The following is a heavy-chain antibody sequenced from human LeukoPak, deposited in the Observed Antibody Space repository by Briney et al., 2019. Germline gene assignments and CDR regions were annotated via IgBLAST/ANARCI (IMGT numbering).Heavy chain of an antibody. Sequence: GGSLRLSCAASGFTFSSYWMSWVRQAPGKGLEWVAHIKQDGSEKYYVDSVKGRFTISRDNAKNSLYLQMNSLRAEDTAVYYCAILTGYYAYDYWGQGTLVTVSS. D-gene: IGHD3-9*01. CDR3: AILTGYYAYDY. V-gene: IGHV3-7*01. CDR1: GFTFSSYW. J-gene: IGHJ4*02. CDR2: IKQDGSEK.